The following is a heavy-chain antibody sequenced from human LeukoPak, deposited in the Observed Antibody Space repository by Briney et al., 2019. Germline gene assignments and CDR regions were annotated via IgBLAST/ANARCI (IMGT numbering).Heavy chain of an antibody. CDR1: GFTFSSYW. V-gene: IGHV3-74*01. D-gene: IGHD6-13*01. J-gene: IGHJ4*02. CDR3: VRTVYGGSKSDY. Sequence: GGSLRLSCATSGFTFSSYWMHWVRQAPGKGLVWVSRIKSDGSITNYADSVKGRFTISRDNAKNTLYLEMNNLRAEDTAVYYCVRTVYGGSKSDYGGQGTLVTVP. CDR2: IKSDGSIT.